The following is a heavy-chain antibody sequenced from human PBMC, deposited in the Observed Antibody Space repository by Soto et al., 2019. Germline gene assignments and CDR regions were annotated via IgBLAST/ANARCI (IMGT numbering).Heavy chain of an antibody. V-gene: IGHV1-69*13. CDR2: IIPIFGTA. Sequence: VKVSCKASGGTFSSYAISWVRQAPGQGLEWMGGIIPIFGTANYAQKFQGRVTITADESTSTAYMELSSLRSEDTAVYYCASPYYYDSSGYYTRYYYYYGMDVWGQGTTVTVS. CDR3: ASPYYYDSSGYYTRYYYYYGMDV. CDR1: GGTFSSYA. J-gene: IGHJ6*02. D-gene: IGHD3-22*01.